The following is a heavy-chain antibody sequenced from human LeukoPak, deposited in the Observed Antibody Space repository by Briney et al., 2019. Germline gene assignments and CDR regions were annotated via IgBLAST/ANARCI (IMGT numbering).Heavy chain of an antibody. D-gene: IGHD6-25*01. CDR2: IYYSGST. Sequence: PSETLSLTCTVSGGSISSGDYYWSWIRQPPGKGLEWIGYIYYSGSTYYNPSLKSRVTISVDTSKNQLSLKLSSVTAADTAVYYCARGEISGYSYYFDYWGQGTLVTVSS. CDR1: GGSISSGDYY. J-gene: IGHJ4*02. CDR3: ARGEISGYSYYFDY. V-gene: IGHV4-30-4*08.